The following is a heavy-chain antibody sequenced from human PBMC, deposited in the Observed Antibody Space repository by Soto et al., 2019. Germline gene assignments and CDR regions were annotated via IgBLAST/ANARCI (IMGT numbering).Heavy chain of an antibody. Sequence: SETLFLTCTVSGGSVSSGSYYWSWIRQPPGKGLEWIGYIYYSGSTNYNPSLKSRVTISVDTSKNQFSLKLSSVTAADTAVYYCAREYPYGDYVFGFDYWGQGTLVTVSS. D-gene: IGHD4-17*01. V-gene: IGHV4-61*01. CDR2: IYYSGST. J-gene: IGHJ4*02. CDR3: AREYPYGDYVFGFDY. CDR1: GGSVSSGSYY.